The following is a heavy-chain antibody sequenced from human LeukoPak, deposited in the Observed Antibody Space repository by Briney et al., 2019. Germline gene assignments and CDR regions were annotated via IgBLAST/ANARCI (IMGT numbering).Heavy chain of an antibody. CDR1: GSSFTSYW. V-gene: IGHV5-51*01. Sequence: NLGASLQTSCKGSGSSFTSYWIGWGRPVPGKGLEWMGIIYPGDSDTTYSPSFQGQVTISADKSISTAYLQWSSLKASDTAMYYCARTYYSDSSGYYYPDYWGQGTLVTVSS. CDR3: ARTYYSDSSGYYYPDY. J-gene: IGHJ4*02. D-gene: IGHD3-22*01. CDR2: IYPGDSDT.